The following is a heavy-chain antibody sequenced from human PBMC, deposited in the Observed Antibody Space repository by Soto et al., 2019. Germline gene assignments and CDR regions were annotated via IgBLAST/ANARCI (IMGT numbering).Heavy chain of an antibody. V-gene: IGHV1-2*02. CDR2: INPNRGGT. Sequence: QVQLVQSGAEVKKPGASVKVSCKASGYTFTGYYMHWVRQAPGQGLEWMGWINPNRGGTNYAQKFQGRVTMTRDTSISTAYMELSRLRSDDTAVYYCARGPGYYDSSGYYSPGAFDIWGQWTMVTVSS. J-gene: IGHJ3*02. CDR1: GYTFTGYY. CDR3: ARGPGYYDSSGYYSPGAFDI. D-gene: IGHD3-22*01.